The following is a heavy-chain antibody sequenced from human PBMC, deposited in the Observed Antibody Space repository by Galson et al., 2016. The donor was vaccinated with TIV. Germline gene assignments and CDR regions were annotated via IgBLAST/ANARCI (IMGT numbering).Heavy chain of an antibody. CDR1: GYTFTTYY. V-gene: IGHV1-46*01. J-gene: IGHJ4*02. D-gene: IGHD7-27*01. CDR3: TRDLGRRREY. Sequence: SVKVSCKASGYTFTTYYIHWVRQAPGQGLEWMGVIDTSGGGTTYAQKLQARVTMTRDKSTSTVYMGLSSLESVDTAVYYCTRDLGRRREYWGQGTLVTVSS. CDR2: IDTSGGGT.